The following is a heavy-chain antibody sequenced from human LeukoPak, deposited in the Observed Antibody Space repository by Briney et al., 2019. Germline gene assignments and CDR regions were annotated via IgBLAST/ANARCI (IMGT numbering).Heavy chain of an antibody. J-gene: IGHJ5*02. CDR1: GFTFSSYG. V-gene: IGHV3-33*01. D-gene: IGHD2-2*01. Sequence: PGRSLRLSCAASGFTFSSYGMHWVRQAPGKGLEWVAVIWYDGSNKYYADSVKGRFTISRDNSKNTLYLQMNSLRAVDTAVYYCARDRSTSCCSGFDPWGQGTLVTVST. CDR3: ARDRSTSCCSGFDP. CDR2: IWYDGSNK.